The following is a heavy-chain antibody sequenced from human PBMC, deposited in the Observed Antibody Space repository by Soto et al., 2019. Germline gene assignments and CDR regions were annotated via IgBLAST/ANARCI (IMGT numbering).Heavy chain of an antibody. Sequence: SETRSLSCTVGGASIINNCYGRAWARQRPGTGLEWIGTVYYDGTTYSNPSLKNRVIISVDTSKNQFSLKLRSVTPADPAVYHCSTPHADYADSFDYHGLDVWGRGTPVP. D-gene: IGHD4-17*01. CDR1: GASIINNCYG. J-gene: IGHJ6*02. CDR3: STPHADYADSFDYHGLDV. V-gene: IGHV4-39*01. CDR2: VYYDGTT.